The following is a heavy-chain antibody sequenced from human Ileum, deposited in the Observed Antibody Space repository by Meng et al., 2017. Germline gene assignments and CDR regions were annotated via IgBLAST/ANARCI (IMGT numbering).Heavy chain of an antibody. V-gene: IGHV3-11*01. Sequence: HRLESGGGSVQSGGSLNLSRAASGSVCSINYVSWAWKAPGQGPGWLSYSSNSGSPRDYADSVTGRFTISRDNSKTSLYLQMHSLRAEDTAVYYCTRNQYYSSRSSDFWGQGTLVTVSS. CDR2: SSNSGSPR. D-gene: IGHD6-13*01. CDR1: GSVCSINY. J-gene: IGHJ4*02. CDR3: TRNQYYSSRSSDF.